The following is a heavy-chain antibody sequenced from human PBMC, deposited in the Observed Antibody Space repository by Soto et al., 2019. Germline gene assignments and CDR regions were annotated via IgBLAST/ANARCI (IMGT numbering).Heavy chain of an antibody. D-gene: IGHD4-17*01. CDR3: AREPTTVTNYYYYALDV. Sequence: QVQLQESGPGLVKPSETLSLTCTVSGGSVSSGSYYWSWIRQPPGKGLEWIGYISYSGSTNYNPSLKSRLTISVATSKNQFSLKLSSVPAADTAVYYCAREPTTVTNYYYYALDVGGQGTTVTVSS. J-gene: IGHJ6*02. CDR1: GGSVSSGSYY. V-gene: IGHV4-61*01. CDR2: ISYSGST.